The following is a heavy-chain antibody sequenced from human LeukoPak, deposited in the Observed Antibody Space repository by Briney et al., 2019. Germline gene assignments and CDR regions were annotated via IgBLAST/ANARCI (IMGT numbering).Heavy chain of an antibody. Sequence: GGSLRLSCAASGFTFNSYWMSWVRQAPGKGLEWVANIKQDGSEKYYVDSVKGRFTISRDNAKNSLYLQMNSLRAEDTAVYYCARLAYWYFDLWGRGTLVTVSS. CDR1: GFTFNSYW. J-gene: IGHJ2*01. CDR3: ARLAYWYFDL. CDR2: IKQDGSEK. V-gene: IGHV3-7*02.